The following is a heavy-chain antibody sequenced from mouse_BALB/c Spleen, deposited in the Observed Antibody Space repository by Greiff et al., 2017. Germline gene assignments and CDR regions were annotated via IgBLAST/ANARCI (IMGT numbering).Heavy chain of an antibody. Sequence: VQLQESGPELVKPGASVKISCKASGYAFSSSWMNWVKQRPGQGLEWIGRIYPGDGDTNYNGKFKGKATLTADKSSSTAYMQLSSLTSVDSAVYFCARGGGSSPWFAYWGQGTLVTVSA. V-gene: IGHV1-82*01. CDR3: ARGGGSSPWFAY. D-gene: IGHD1-1*01. CDR1: GYAFSSSW. J-gene: IGHJ3*01. CDR2: IYPGDGDT.